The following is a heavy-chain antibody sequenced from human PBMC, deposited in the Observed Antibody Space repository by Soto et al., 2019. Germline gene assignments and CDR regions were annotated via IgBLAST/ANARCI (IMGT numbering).Heavy chain of an antibody. J-gene: IGHJ2*01. CDR1: GFSLRNTRMG. CDR2: IFSNDAK. D-gene: IGHD4-17*01. V-gene: IGHV2-26*01. CDR3: ARSLYVDYVHWYFDL. Sequence: QATLKESGPVLVKPTETLTLTCTVSGFSLRNTRMGVSWIRQSPGKALEWLAHIFSNDAKSYSPSLKSRLAISRDTSKSQVVLTMTNVAPVDTATYYCARSLYVDYVHWYFDLWGRGTLVTVSS.